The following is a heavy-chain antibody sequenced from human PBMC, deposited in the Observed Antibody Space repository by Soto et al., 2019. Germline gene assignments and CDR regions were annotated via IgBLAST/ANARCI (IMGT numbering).Heavy chain of an antibody. CDR1: GYTFTSYA. V-gene: IGHV1-3*01. J-gene: IGHJ4*02. CDR3: ARGVAEAITMVRGVLGY. Sequence: ASVKVSCKASGYTFTSYAMHWVRQAPGQRLEWMGWINAGNGNTKYSQKFQGRVTITRDTSASTAYMELSSLRSEDTAVYYCARGVAEAITMVRGVLGYWGQGTLVTVSS. CDR2: INAGNGNT. D-gene: IGHD3-10*01.